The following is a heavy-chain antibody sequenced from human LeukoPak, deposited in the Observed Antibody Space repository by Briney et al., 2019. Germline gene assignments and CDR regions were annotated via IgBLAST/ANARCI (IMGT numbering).Heavy chain of an antibody. CDR3: ARDSSWELPDY. J-gene: IGHJ4*02. CDR1: GFTFSSFG. CDR2: ISFDGSNQ. Sequence: PGRSLRLSCAASGFTFSSFGMHWVRQAPGQGLEWVAVISFDGSNQYYADSVKGRFTIYRDNAKNSLYLQMNSLRAEDTAVYYCARDSSWELPDYWGQGTLVTVSS. D-gene: IGHD1-26*01. V-gene: IGHV3-30*03.